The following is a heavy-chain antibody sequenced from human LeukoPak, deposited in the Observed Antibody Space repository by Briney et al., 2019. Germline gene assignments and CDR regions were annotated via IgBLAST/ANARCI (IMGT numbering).Heavy chain of an antibody. D-gene: IGHD3-9*01. V-gene: IGHV3-30*04. Sequence: GGSLRLSCAASGFTFSSYAMHWVRQAPGKGLEWVAIISYDGSNRYYADSVKGRFTISRDNSKNTLYLQMNSLRAEDTAVYYCAREGQTYYDILTGYYNTPVYNWFDPWGQGTLVTVSS. CDR1: GFTFSSYA. CDR3: AREGQTYYDILTGYYNTPVYNWFDP. J-gene: IGHJ5*02. CDR2: ISYDGSNR.